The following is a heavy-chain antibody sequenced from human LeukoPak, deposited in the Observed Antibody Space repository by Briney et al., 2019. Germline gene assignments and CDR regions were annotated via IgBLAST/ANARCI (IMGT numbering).Heavy chain of an antibody. CDR2: ITYDGSNK. V-gene: IGHV3-30*04. J-gene: IGHJ4*02. D-gene: IGHD3-22*01. Sequence: GGSLRLSCAASGFTFSSYAMHWVRQAPGKGLEWVAVITYDGSNKYYADSVKGRFTISRDNSKNTLYLQMNSLRAEDTAVYYCARPFRYDSSGYYWGYFDYWGQGTLVTVSS. CDR3: ARPFRYDSSGYYWGYFDY. CDR1: GFTFSSYA.